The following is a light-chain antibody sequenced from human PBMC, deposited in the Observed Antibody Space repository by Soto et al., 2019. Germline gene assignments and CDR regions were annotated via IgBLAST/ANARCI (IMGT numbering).Light chain of an antibody. CDR3: NSYTISSTRV. V-gene: IGLV2-14*01. CDR2: EVT. CDR1: NDDVGGYNF. J-gene: IGLJ3*02. Sequence: QSALTQPASVSGSPGQSITISCTGTNDDVGGYNFVSWFQQHPGKAPKLIISEVTNRPSGVSNRFSGSKSGNTASLTISGLQAGDEADYYCNSYTISSTRVFGGGTKLTVL.